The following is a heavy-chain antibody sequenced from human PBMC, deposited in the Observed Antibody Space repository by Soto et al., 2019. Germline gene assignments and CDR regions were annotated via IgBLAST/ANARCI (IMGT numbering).Heavy chain of an antibody. CDR1: GYTFTSYA. V-gene: IGHV1-3*01. CDR3: ASHYDSSGYFLI. CDR2: INAGNGNT. J-gene: IGHJ4*02. D-gene: IGHD3-22*01. Sequence: SVKVCFRASGYTFTSYAMHWVRQAPGQRLEWMGWINAGNGNTKYSKKFQGRVTITRDTSASTAYMELSSLRSEDTAVYYCASHYDSSGYFLIWGQGTLVTVSS.